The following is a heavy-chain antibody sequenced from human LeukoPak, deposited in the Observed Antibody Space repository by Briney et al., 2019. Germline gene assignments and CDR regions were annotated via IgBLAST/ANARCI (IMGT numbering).Heavy chain of an antibody. V-gene: IGHV3-7*01. CDR1: GFTFSNYW. D-gene: IGHD6-13*01. J-gene: IGHJ4*02. CDR2: IKQDGSEK. CDR3: ASGRQLGY. Sequence: PGGSLRLSCAASGFTFSNYWMSWVRQAPGKGLEWVANIKQDGSEKYYVDSVKGRFTISRDNDKNSLYPQMNSLRAEDAAVYYCASGRQLGYWGQGTLVTVSS.